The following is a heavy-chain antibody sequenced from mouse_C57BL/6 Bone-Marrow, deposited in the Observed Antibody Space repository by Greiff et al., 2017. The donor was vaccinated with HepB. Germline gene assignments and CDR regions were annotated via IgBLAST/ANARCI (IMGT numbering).Heavy chain of an antibody. D-gene: IGHD1-1*01. Sequence: QVQLKESGAELARPGASVKLSCKASGYTFTSYGISWVKQRTGQGLEWIGEIYPRSGNTYYNEKFKGKATLTADKSSSTAYMELRSLTSEDSAVYFCARRDYGSSSYAMDYWGQGTSVTVSS. CDR3: ARRDYGSSSYAMDY. J-gene: IGHJ4*01. V-gene: IGHV1-81*01. CDR1: GYTFTSYG. CDR2: IYPRSGNT.